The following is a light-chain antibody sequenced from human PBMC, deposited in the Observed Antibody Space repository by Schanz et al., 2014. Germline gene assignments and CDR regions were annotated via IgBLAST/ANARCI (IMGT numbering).Light chain of an antibody. CDR2: GAS. V-gene: IGKV3-20*01. CDR3: QHYGSSPLYT. Sequence: EIVMTQSPGTLSVSPGERATLSCSAGQSISSNLAWYQHKTGQAPRLLIYGASTRATGIPGRFSGSGSGTDFTLTISRLEPEDFAVYYCQHYGSSPLYTFGQGTKLEIK. CDR1: QSISSN. J-gene: IGKJ2*01.